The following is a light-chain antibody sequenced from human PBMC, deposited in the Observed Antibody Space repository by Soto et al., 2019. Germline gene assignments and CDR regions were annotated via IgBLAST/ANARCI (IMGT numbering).Light chain of an antibody. Sequence: AIRMTQSPSSLSASTGDRVTITCRASQGISSYLALYQQKPGKAPKLLIYAASTLQSGVPSRFSGSGSGTDFTLTISCLQSEDFATYYCQQYYSYPLTFGQGTKVDI. CDR1: QGISSY. J-gene: IGKJ1*01. CDR2: AAS. V-gene: IGKV1-8*01. CDR3: QQYYSYPLT.